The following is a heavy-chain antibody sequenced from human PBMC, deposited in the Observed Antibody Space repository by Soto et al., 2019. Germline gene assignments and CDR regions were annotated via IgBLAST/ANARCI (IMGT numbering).Heavy chain of an antibody. CDR3: ARDRGVGATNAKDY. D-gene: IGHD1-26*01. Sequence: QVRLVESGGGVVQPGRSLRLSCAASGFKFDNFGMHRVRQAPGKVPEWVAVIWHDGTNEHYADSVKGRFTISRDNSKNTVYLQMNSLRGDDTAMYYCARDRGVGATNAKDYWGQGTRVTVPA. CDR2: IWHDGTNE. J-gene: IGHJ4*02. CDR1: GFKFDNFG. V-gene: IGHV3-33*08.